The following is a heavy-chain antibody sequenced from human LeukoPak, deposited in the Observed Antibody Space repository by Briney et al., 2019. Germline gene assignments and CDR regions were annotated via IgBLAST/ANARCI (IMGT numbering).Heavy chain of an antibody. J-gene: IGHJ4*02. CDR2: IKQDGSEK. CDR1: GFTFSSYW. CDR3: ARDVGEIFGVVIKDYFDY. Sequence: GGSLRLSCAASGFTFSSYWMSWVRQAPGKGLEWVANIKQDGSEKYYVDSVKGRFTISRDNAKNSLYLQMNSLRAEDTAVYYCARDVGEIFGVVIKDYFDYWGQGTLVTVSS. D-gene: IGHD3-3*01. V-gene: IGHV3-7*01.